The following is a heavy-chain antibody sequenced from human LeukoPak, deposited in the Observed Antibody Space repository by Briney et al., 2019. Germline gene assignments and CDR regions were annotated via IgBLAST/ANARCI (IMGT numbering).Heavy chain of an antibody. V-gene: IGHV3-74*01. CDR1: GFTFSTYY. J-gene: IGHJ4*02. D-gene: IGHD4/OR15-4a*01. CDR2: ITSDGSST. CDR3: ARYRAHTLDY. Sequence: GGSLRLSCAASGFTFSTYYMHWVRQAPGKGLVWVSHITSDGSSTNYADSVKGRFTISRDKAKNTLYLQMNNLRVEDTAVYHCARYRAHTLDYWGQGTLVTVSS.